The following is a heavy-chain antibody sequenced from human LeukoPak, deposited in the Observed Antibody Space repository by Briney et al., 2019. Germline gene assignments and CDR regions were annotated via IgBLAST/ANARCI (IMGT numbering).Heavy chain of an antibody. CDR2: INSDGSST. Sequence: GGSLRLSCAASGFTFSSYWMHWVRQAPGKGLVWVSRINSDGSSTSYADSVKGRFTISRDNAKNTLYLQMNSLRAEDTAVYYCARPEGYSSSWYQTNDAFDIWGQGTMVTVSS. V-gene: IGHV3-74*01. D-gene: IGHD6-13*01. CDR1: GFTFSSYW. J-gene: IGHJ3*02. CDR3: ARPEGYSSSWYQTNDAFDI.